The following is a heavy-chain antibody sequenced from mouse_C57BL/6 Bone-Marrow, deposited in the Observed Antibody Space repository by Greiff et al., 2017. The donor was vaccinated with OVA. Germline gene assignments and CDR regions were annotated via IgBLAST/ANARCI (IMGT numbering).Heavy chain of an antibody. CDR1: GYTFTSYW. Sequence: QVQLKQSGAELVQPGASVKLSCKASGYTFTSYWMHWVKQRPGQGLEWIGKINPNSGSTNYNEKFTSKATLTVDKSSSTAYMQLSSLTTEDSAVYSCAKGYYYDHGCWGKGTTLTVST. J-gene: IGHJ2*01. CDR3: AKGYYYDHGC. V-gene: IGHV1-64*01. D-gene: IGHD2-1*01. CDR2: INPNSGST.